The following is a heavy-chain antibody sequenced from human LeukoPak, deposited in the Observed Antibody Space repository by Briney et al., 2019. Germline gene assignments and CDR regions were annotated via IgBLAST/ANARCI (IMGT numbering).Heavy chain of an antibody. D-gene: IGHD3-10*01. CDR2: IWYDGSNK. CDR3: VSPMVRGVIIPDY. Sequence: PGRSLRLSCAASGFTFSSYGMHWVRQAPGKGLEWVAVIWYDGSNKYYADSVKGRFTISRDNSKNTLYLQMNSLRAEDTAVYYCVSPMVRGVIIPDYWGQGTLVTVSS. V-gene: IGHV3-33*01. J-gene: IGHJ4*02. CDR1: GFTFSSYG.